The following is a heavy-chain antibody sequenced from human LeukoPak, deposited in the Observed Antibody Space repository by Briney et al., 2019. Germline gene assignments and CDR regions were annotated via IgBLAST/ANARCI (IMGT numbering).Heavy chain of an antibody. Sequence: SVKVSCKASGGTFSSYAISWVRQAPGQGLEWMGGIIPIFGTANYAQKFQGRVTITADESTSAAYMELSSLRSEDTAVYYCARSGFSDYYDSSGPRLSDAFDIWGQGTMVTVSS. CDR2: IIPIFGTA. CDR1: GGTFSSYA. V-gene: IGHV1-69*13. D-gene: IGHD3-22*01. J-gene: IGHJ3*02. CDR3: ARSGFSDYYDSSGPRLSDAFDI.